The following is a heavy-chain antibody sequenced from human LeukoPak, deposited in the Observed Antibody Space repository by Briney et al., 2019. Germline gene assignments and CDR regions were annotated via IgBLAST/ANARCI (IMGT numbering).Heavy chain of an antibody. CDR1: GGTFSSYA. D-gene: IGHD3-9*01. CDR2: IIPILGIA. CDR3: ARDDYDILTGYYYYYYGMDV. J-gene: IGHJ6*02. Sequence: GASVKVSCKASGGTFSSYAISWVQQAPGQGLEWMGRIIPILGIANYAQKFQGRVTITADKSTSTAYMELSSLRSEDTAVYYCARDDYDILTGYYYYYYGMDVWGQGTTVTVSS. V-gene: IGHV1-69*04.